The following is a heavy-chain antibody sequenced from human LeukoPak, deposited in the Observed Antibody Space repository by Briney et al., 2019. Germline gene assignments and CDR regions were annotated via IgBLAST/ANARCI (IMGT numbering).Heavy chain of an antibody. V-gene: IGHV3-30*18. CDR3: AKDLRARTGLWRIDY. CDR2: ISYDGSNK. J-gene: IGHJ4*02. Sequence: GGSLRLSCAASGFTFDDYAMHWVRQAPGKGLEWVAVISYDGSNKYYADSVKGRFTISRDNSKNTLYLQMNSLRAEDTAVYYCAKDLRARTGLWRIDYWGQGTLVTVSS. CDR1: GFTFDDYA. D-gene: IGHD5-18*01.